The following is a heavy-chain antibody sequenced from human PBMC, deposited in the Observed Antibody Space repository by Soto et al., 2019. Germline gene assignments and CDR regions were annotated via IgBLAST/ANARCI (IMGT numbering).Heavy chain of an antibody. CDR2: SKSKTDGGTT. J-gene: IGHJ4*02. Sequence: GGSLXLSCAASGFTLGNAWMNWVRQAPGKGQEWVGRSKSKTDGGTTDYPAPVKGRFTISRDDSKNTLYLQMNSLKTEDTGVIFCPTDSKSSSVPSGFWGQGTLVXVSS. CDR3: PTDSKSSSVPSGF. V-gene: IGHV3-15*07. D-gene: IGHD6-6*01. CDR1: GFTLGNAW.